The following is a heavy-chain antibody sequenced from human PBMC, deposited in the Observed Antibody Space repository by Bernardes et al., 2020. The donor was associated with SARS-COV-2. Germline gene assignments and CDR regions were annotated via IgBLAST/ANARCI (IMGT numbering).Heavy chain of an antibody. V-gene: IGHV4-59*01. CDR3: ARGEGELKGP. CDR2: SHSSGDT. Sequence: SETLSLTCTVSGGSIRGYYWTWIRQFAGTGLEWIGHSHSSGDTKYNPSLESRVTISMDPSKNHFSLTLTSLTAADTAVYFCARGEGELKGPWGQGIPVTVSA. J-gene: IGHJ5*02. CDR1: GGSIRGYY. D-gene: IGHD3-16*01.